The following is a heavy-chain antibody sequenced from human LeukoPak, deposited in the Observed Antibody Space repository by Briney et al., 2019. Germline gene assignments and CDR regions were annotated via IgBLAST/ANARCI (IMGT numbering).Heavy chain of an antibody. CDR2: INQDGSEK. D-gene: IGHD5-12*01. CDR3: ARDAYSGYDF. CDR1: GFTFSTKW. Sequence: GGSLRLSCAASGFTFSTKWMSWVRQAPGEGPEWVANINQDGSEKNSVESMKGRFTISRDNARDSLYLHMNDLRAEDTAIYYCARDAYSGYDFWGQGTLVTVSS. V-gene: IGHV3-7*01. J-gene: IGHJ4*02.